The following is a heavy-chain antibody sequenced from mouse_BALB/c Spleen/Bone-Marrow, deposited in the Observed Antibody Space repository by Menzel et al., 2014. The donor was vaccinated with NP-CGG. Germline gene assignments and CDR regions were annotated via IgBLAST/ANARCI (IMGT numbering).Heavy chain of an antibody. D-gene: IGHD1-1*01. J-gene: IGHJ3*01. CDR1: GFNIKDTY. Sequence: EVKVVESGAELVEPGASVKLSCTASGFNIKDTYMHWVKQRPEQGLEWIGRIDPANGNTKYDPKFQGKATITADTSSNTAYLQLSSLTSEDTAVYYCASNYYGSSTFAYWGQGTLVTVSA. CDR3: ASNYYGSSTFAY. CDR2: IDPANGNT. V-gene: IGHV14-3*02.